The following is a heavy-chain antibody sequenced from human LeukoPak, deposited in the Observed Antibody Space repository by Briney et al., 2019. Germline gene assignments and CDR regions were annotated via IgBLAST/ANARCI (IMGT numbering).Heavy chain of an antibody. V-gene: IGHV1-18*01. J-gene: IGHJ4*02. CDR3: ARRGDYFDY. CDR2: MNPNSGNT. Sequence: GASVKVSCKASGYTFTSYDINWVRQATGQGLEWMGWMNPNSGNTNYAQKLQGRVTMTTDTSTSTAYMELRSLRSDDTAVYYCARRGDYFDYWGQGTLVTVSS. CDR1: GYTFTSYD.